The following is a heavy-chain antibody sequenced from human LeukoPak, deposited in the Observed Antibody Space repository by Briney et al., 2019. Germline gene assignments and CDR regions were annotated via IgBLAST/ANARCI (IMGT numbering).Heavy chain of an antibody. CDR3: AREGIVVVPAAPNYDY. Sequence: GGSLRLSCAASEFTFSSYAMSWVRQAPGKGLEWVSYISSSSSTIYYADSVKGRFTISRDNAKNSLYLQMNSLRAEDTAVYYCAREGIVVVPAAPNYDYWGQGTLVTVSS. D-gene: IGHD2-2*01. CDR1: EFTFSSYA. CDR2: ISSSSSTI. V-gene: IGHV3-48*01. J-gene: IGHJ4*02.